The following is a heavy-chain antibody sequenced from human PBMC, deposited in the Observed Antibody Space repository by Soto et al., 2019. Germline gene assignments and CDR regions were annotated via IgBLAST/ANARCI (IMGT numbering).Heavy chain of an antibody. CDR1: GYTFTSYY. V-gene: IGHV1-46*01. CDR3: ARGSPYYDILTGYYSPYYYYGMDV. D-gene: IGHD3-9*01. Sequence: ASVKGSCKASGYTFTSYYMHWVRQAPGQGLEWMGIINPSGGSTSYAQKFQGRVTMTRDTSTSTVYMELSSLRSEDTAVYYCARGSPYYDILTGYYSPYYYYGMDVWGQGTTVTVSS. CDR2: INPSGGST. J-gene: IGHJ6*02.